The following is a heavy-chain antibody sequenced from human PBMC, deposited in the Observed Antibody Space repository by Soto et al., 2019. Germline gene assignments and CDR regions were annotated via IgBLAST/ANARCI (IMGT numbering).Heavy chain of an antibody. CDR2: INSDGSST. CDR1: GFTFSSYW. CDR3: ARETYYDSSGYLYYYYYYGMDV. J-gene: IGHJ6*02. D-gene: IGHD3-22*01. Sequence: PGGSLRLSCAAPGFTFSSYWMHWVRQAPGKGLVWVSRINSDGSSTSYADSVKGRFTISRDNAKNTLYLQMNSLRAEDTAVYYCARETYYDSSGYLYYYYYYGMDVWGQGTTVTVSS. V-gene: IGHV3-74*01.